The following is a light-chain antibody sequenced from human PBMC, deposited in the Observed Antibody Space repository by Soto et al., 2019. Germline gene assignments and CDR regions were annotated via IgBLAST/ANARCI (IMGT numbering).Light chain of an antibody. CDR2: DVT. Sequence: QSVLTQPPSVSGSPGQSVAISCTGTSSDVGNYNRVSWYQQPPGTAPKLIIYDVTNRPSGVPDRFSGSKSGNTASLTISGLQADDEADYYCSSYTSSSTYVFGTGTKVTVL. CDR3: SSYTSSSTYV. J-gene: IGLJ1*01. V-gene: IGLV2-18*02. CDR1: SSDVGNYNR.